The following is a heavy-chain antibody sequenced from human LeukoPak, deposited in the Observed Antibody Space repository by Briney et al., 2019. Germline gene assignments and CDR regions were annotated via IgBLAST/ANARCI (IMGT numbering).Heavy chain of an antibody. Sequence: GGSLRLSCAASGFTVSSNYMSWVRQAPGKGLEWVSVIYSGGSTYYADSVKGRFTISRDNSKNTLYLQMNSLRAEDTAVYYCARGGDLVAAYYFDYWGQGTLVTVSS. J-gene: IGHJ4*02. D-gene: IGHD2-15*01. CDR2: IYSGGST. V-gene: IGHV3-53*01. CDR3: ARGGDLVAAYYFDY. CDR1: GFTVSSNY.